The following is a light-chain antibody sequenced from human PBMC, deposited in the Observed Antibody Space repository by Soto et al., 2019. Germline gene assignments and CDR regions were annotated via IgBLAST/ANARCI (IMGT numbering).Light chain of an antibody. J-gene: IGKJ1*01. CDR1: QSVSSSY. CDR2: GAS. V-gene: IGKV3-20*01. CDR3: QKYGSSGT. Sequence: EIVLTQSPGTLSLSPGERATLSCRASQSVSSSYLAWYQQKPGQAPRLLIYGASNRATGIPDRFSGSGSGTDFTLTISRLEPEDFAVYYCQKYGSSGTFGQGTKV.